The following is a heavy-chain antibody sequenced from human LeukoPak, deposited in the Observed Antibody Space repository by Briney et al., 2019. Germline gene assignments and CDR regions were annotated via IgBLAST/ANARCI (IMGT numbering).Heavy chain of an antibody. D-gene: IGHD1-1*01. CDR2: ISSSSSYI. Sequence: GGSLRLSCAASGFTFSSYSMNWVRQAPGKGLEWVSSISSSSSYIYYADSVKGRFTISRDNAKNSLYLQMDSLRAEDTAVYYCGRAVSTGTVDYWGQGTLVTVSS. J-gene: IGHJ4*02. CDR1: GFTFSSYS. CDR3: GRAVSTGTVDY. V-gene: IGHV3-21*01.